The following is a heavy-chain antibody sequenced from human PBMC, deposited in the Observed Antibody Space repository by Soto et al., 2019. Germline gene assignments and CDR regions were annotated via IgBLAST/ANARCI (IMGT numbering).Heavy chain of an antibody. CDR2: ISGSGGST. J-gene: IGHJ4*02. CDR1: GFTFSSYA. D-gene: IGHD2-15*01. V-gene: IGHV3-23*01. CDR3: ARGGYCSGGTCWDSDS. Sequence: EVQLLDSGGALVQPGGSLRLSCAASGFTFSSYAMSWVRQAPGKGLEWVSAISGSGGSTYYADSVKGRFTISRDNSKNTLYLQMNSLRAEDTALYYCARGGYCSGGTCWDSDSWGQGTLVTVSS.